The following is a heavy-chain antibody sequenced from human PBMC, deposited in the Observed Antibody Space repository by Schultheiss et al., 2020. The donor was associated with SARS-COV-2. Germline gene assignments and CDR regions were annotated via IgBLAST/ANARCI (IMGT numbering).Heavy chain of an antibody. J-gene: IGHJ5*02. CDR2: ISWNSGSI. V-gene: IGHV3-11*04. CDR1: GFTFSDYY. D-gene: IGHD6-6*01. CDR3: ARGGGVGAARPDWFDP. Sequence: GGSLRLSCAASGFTFSDYYMSWIRQAPGKGLEWVSGISWNSGSIGYADSVKGRFTISRDNSKDTLYLQMNSLRDEDTAVYYCARGGGVGAARPDWFDPWGQGTLVTVSS.